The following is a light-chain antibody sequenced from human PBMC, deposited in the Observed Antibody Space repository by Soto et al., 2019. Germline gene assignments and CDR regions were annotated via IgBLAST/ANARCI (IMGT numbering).Light chain of an antibody. CDR2: GAS. CDR1: QSVSSN. V-gene: IGKV3-15*01. CDR3: QQYNNWPPLT. J-gene: IGKJ4*01. Sequence: DIVMTQSPATLSVSPGERATLSCRASQSVSSNLAWYQQKPGQAPRLLIYGASTRATGIPARFSGSGSATEFTLTISSLQSEDFAVYYCQQYNNWPPLTFGGGTKVEIK.